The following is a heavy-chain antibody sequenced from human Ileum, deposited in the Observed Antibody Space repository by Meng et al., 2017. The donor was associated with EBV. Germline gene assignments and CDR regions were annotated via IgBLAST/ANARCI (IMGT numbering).Heavy chain of an antibody. Sequence: SGGRLEMPGGSMSLSFAASGCAFSSFAMSWVRQAPGKGLEWVSVISGSGGVTYYADSVKGRFTISRDNSKNTLYLQMNSLRAEDTAVYYCAKGNTVITPLDFWGQGSLVTVSS. CDR1: GCAFSSFA. CDR3: AKGNTVITPLDF. CDR2: ISGSGGVT. J-gene: IGHJ4*02. D-gene: IGHD4-23*01. V-gene: IGHV3-23*01.